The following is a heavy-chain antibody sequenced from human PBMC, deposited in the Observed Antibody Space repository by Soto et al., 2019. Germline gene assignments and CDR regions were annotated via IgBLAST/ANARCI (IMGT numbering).Heavy chain of an antibody. J-gene: IGHJ5*02. V-gene: IGHV4-34*01. CDR1: GGSFSGYY. CDR3: ARGPPNRPENWNYIGPGWFDP. CDR2: INHSGST. D-gene: IGHD1-7*01. Sequence: PSETLSLTCAVYGGSFSGYYWSWIRQPPGKGLEWIGEINHSGSTNYNPSLKSRVTISVDTSKNQFSLKLSSVTAADTAVYYCARGPPNRPENWNYIGPGWFDPCGQGSLVIVSS.